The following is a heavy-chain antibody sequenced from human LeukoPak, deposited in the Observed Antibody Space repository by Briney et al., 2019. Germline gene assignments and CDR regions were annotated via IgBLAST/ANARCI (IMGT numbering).Heavy chain of an antibody. D-gene: IGHD6-19*01. CDR2: IYYSGST. CDR3: ARARRGQYSSGWYSDI. CDR1: GGSISSYY. Sequence: PSETLSLTCTVSGGSISSYYWSWIRQPPGKGLEWIGYIYYSGSTNYNPSLKSRVTISVDASKNQFSLKLSSVTAADTAVYYCARARRGQYSSGWYSDIWGQGTMVTVSS. V-gene: IGHV4-59*01. J-gene: IGHJ3*02.